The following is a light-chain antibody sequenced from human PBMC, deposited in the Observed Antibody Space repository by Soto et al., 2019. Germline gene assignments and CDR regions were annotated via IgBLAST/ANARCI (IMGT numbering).Light chain of an antibody. V-gene: IGLV2-11*01. CDR3: CSYAGSYLKV. CDR1: SSDVGGYNY. CDR2: DVS. J-gene: IGLJ2*01. Sequence: QSALTQPRSVSGSPGQSVTISCTGTSSDVGGYNYVSWYQQHPGKAPKLMIYDVSKRPSGVPDRSSGSKSGNTASLTISGLQAEDEADYYCCSYAGSYLKVFGGGTKLTVL.